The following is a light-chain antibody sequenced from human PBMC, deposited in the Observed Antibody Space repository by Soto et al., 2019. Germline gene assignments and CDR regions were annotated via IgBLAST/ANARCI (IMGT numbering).Light chain of an antibody. CDR1: SSDVGSYNL. J-gene: IGLJ2*01. CDR3: CSYAGSSTVV. Sequence: QSVLTQPASVSGSPGQSITISCTGTSSDVGSYNLVSWYHQHPGKAPKLMIYEGSKLPSGVSKRFSGSKSGNTASLTIAGLQADDEADYYCCSYAGSSTVVFGGGTKLTVL. CDR2: EGS. V-gene: IGLV2-23*01.